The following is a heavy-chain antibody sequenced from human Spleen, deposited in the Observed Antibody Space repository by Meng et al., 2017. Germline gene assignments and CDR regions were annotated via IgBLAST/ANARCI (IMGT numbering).Heavy chain of an antibody. Sequence: GESLKISCAASGFTFSSYGMHWVRQAPGKGLEWVAVIWYDGSNKYYADSVKGRFTISRDNAKNSLYLQMNSLRAEDTAVYYCARGVVGPTDYWGQGTLVTVSS. J-gene: IGHJ4*02. D-gene: IGHD1-26*01. CDR2: IWYDGSNK. CDR3: ARGVVGPTDY. CDR1: GFTFSSYG. V-gene: IGHV3-33*01.